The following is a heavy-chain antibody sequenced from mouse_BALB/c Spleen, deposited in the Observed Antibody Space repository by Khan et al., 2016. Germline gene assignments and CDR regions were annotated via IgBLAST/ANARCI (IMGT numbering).Heavy chain of an antibody. CDR3: ANTFLYFDV. CDR2: INPDSSTI. J-gene: IGHJ1*01. CDR1: GFDFSRYW. V-gene: IGHV4-1*02. Sequence: EVQLLESGGGLVQPGGSLKLSCAASGFDFSRYWMSWVRQAPGKGLEWIGEINPDSSTINYTSSLKDKFIISRDNAKSTLYQQMSKVRSEDTALYYWANTFLYFDVWGAGTTVTISS.